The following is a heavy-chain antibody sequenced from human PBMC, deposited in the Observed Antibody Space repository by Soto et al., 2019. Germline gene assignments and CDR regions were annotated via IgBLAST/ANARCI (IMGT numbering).Heavy chain of an antibody. CDR2: IYYSGST. D-gene: IGHD3-3*01. V-gene: IGHV4-30-4*01. J-gene: IGHJ4*02. CDR3: ARATIFGVVIFDY. CDR1: GGSISSGDYY. Sequence: QVQLQESGPGLVKPSQTLSLTCTVSGGSISSGDYYWSWIRQPPGKGLEWIGYIYYSGSTYYNPSLKSRVTISVDTSKNQFSLKLSSVTAADMAVYYCARATIFGVVIFDYWGQGTLVTVTS.